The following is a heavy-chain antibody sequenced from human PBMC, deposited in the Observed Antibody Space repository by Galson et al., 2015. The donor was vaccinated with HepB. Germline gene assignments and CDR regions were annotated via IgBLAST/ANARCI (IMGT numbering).Heavy chain of an antibody. Sequence: SVKVSCKASGGTFSSYAISWVRQAPGQGLEWMGRIIPILGIANYAQKFQGRVTITADKSTSTAYMELSSLRSEDTAVYYCARGWTTVKHRAEYFQHWGQGTLVTVSS. D-gene: IGHD4-17*01. CDR2: IIPILGIA. CDR3: ARGWTTVKHRAEYFQH. CDR1: GGTFSSYA. J-gene: IGHJ1*01. V-gene: IGHV1-69*04.